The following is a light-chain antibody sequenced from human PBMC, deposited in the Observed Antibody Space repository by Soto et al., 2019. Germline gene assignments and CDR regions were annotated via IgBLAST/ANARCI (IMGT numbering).Light chain of an antibody. V-gene: IGLV2-14*01. CDR1: SSDVGGYNY. CDR3: SSYTSSSTLVV. Sequence: QSALTQPASVSGSPGQSITISCTGTSSDVGGYNYVSWYQQHPGKAPKLMIYDVSNRPSGVSNRFSGSKSGNTSSLTISGLQAEDDADYFCSSYTSSSTLVVFGGGTQVTVL. CDR2: DVS. J-gene: IGLJ2*01.